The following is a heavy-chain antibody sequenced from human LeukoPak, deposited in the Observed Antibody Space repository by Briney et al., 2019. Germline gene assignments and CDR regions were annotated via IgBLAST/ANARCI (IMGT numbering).Heavy chain of an antibody. CDR3: ATDPLAFHAFDI. CDR1: GYTLTELS. V-gene: IGHV1-24*01. J-gene: IGHJ3*02. D-gene: IGHD2/OR15-2a*01. CDR2: FDPEDGET. Sequence: GASVKVSYKVSGYTLTELSMHWVRQAPGKGLEWMGGFDPEDGETIYAQKFQGRVTMTEDTSTDTAYMELSSLRSEDTAVYYCATDPLAFHAFDIWGQGTMVTVSS.